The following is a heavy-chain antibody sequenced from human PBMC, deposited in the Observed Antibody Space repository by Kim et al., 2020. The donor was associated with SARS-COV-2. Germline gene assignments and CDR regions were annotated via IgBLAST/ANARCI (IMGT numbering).Heavy chain of an antibody. CDR3: AGHSTGYSSGWSLYYFDY. CDR1: GFTFSSYS. Sequence: GGSLRLSCAASGFTFSSYSMNWVRQAPGKGLEWVSYISSSSSTIYYADSVKGRFTISRDNAKNSLYLQMNSLRDEDTAVYYCAGHSTGYSSGWSLYYFDYWGQGTLVTVSS. D-gene: IGHD6-19*01. CDR2: ISSSSSTI. J-gene: IGHJ4*02. V-gene: IGHV3-48*02.